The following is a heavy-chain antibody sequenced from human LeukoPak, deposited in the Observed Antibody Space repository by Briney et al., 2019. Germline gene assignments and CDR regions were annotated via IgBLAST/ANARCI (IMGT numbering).Heavy chain of an antibody. V-gene: IGHV4-61*01. CDR2: IYYSGST. CDR1: GGSISSGSYY. D-gene: IGHD4-23*01. CDR3: ARSTVVTLEAFDI. J-gene: IGHJ3*02. Sequence: SETLSLTCTVSGGSISSGSYYWSWIRQPPGKGLEWIGYIYYSGSTNYNPSLKSRVTISVDTSKNQFSLKLSSVTAADTAVYYCARSTVVTLEAFDIWGQGTMVTVSS.